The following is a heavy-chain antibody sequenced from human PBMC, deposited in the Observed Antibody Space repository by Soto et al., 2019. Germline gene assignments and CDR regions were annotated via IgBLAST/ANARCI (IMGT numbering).Heavy chain of an antibody. CDR3: APMGV. CDR2: ISGSDNST. Sequence: GGSLRLSCAASGFTFSSYAMSWVRQAPGKGLEWVSAISGSDNSTYYADSVTGRFTISRDNFKNTLYLQMSSLRADDTAVYYCAPMGVWGQGTTVTVSS. CDR1: GFTFSSYA. J-gene: IGHJ6*02. V-gene: IGHV3-23*01.